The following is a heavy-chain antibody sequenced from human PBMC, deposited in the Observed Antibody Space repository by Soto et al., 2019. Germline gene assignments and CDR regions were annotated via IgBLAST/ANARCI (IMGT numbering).Heavy chain of an antibody. Sequence: ASVKVSCKTSGYTFIGYYLNWVRQTPGQGLEWMGWVNPHTGGTHYAQKFDGRVTMTRDTSTYTAYMELSGLKFDDTATYFCARVMAYEQQLVPFDYWGQGTLVTVSS. CDR2: VNPHTGGT. CDR3: ARVMAYEQQLVPFDY. D-gene: IGHD6-13*01. J-gene: IGHJ4*02. V-gene: IGHV1-2*02. CDR1: GYTFIGYY.